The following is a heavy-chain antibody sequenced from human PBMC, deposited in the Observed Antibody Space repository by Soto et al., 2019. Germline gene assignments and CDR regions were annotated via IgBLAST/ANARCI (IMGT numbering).Heavy chain of an antibody. CDR3: XXXXXXXXXXSYYH. CDR2: FYYSGTT. CDR1: GDSISSDY. V-gene: IGHV4-59*01. J-gene: IGHJ6*01. Sequence: QVQLQESGPGLVKPSETLSLSCTVSGDSISSDYWGWIRQPPGKGLEWIGCFYYSGTTSYNPSLKSRVTISVDTSKNQFSLRLSPVTAADTAVYXXXXXXXXXXXXSYYH.